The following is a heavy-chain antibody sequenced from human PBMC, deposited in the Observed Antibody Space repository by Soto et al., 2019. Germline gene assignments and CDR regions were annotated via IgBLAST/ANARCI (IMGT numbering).Heavy chain of an antibody. CDR3: ARHGSS. CDR2: IYYSGQT. J-gene: IGHJ5*02. CDR1: GVSISGSSYY. Sequence: PSETLSLTCSVSGVSISGSSYYWGWIRQPPGKGLEWIGSIYYSGQTYYNPSLKSRVTISVDRSKNQCSLNLTSVTATDTAFYYCARHGSSWGQGTLVTVSS. V-gene: IGHV4-39*01.